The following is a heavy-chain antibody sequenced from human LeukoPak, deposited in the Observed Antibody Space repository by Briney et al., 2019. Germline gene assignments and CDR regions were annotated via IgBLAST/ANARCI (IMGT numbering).Heavy chain of an antibody. Sequence: PSETLSLTCTVSGISITTYYWSWIRQPPGKGLEWIGLIHYSGSTTYNPSLKSRVTISIDTSKNQFSLHLSSVTAADTAAYYCARDIREVGESHYFDYWGQGTLVTVSS. CDR1: GISITTYY. CDR3: ARDIREVGESHYFDY. D-gene: IGHD1-26*01. J-gene: IGHJ4*02. V-gene: IGHV4-59*01. CDR2: IHYSGST.